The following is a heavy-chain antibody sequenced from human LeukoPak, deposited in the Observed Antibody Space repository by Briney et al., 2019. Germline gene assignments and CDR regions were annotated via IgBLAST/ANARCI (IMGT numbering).Heavy chain of an antibody. CDR3: ARHLRWRTSFSPFDY. J-gene: IGHJ4*02. CDR1: GGSFSGYY. D-gene: IGHD3/OR15-3a*01. V-gene: IGHV4-34*01. Sequence: NSSETLSLTCAVYGGSFSGYYWSWIRQPPGKGLEWIGEINHSGSTNYNPSLKSRVTISVDTSKNQFSLKLSSVTAADTAVYYCARHLRWRTSFSPFDYWGQGTLVTVSS. CDR2: INHSGST.